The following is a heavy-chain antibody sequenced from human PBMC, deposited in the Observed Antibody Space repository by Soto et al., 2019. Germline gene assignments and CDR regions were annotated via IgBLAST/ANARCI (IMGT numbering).Heavy chain of an antibody. D-gene: IGHD6-19*01. J-gene: IGHJ4*02. CDR2: ISSNGGST. Sequence: EVQLVESGGGLVQPGGSLRLSCSASEFTFSSYAMHWVRQAPGKGLEYVSAISSNGGSTYYADSVKGRFTISRDNSKNTLYLQMSILRAEDTAVYYCVTGSSGWYWDYWGQGTLGTVSS. V-gene: IGHV3-64D*06. CDR3: VTGSSGWYWDY. CDR1: EFTFSSYA.